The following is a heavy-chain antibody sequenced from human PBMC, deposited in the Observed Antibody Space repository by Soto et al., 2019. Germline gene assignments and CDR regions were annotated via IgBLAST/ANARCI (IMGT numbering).Heavy chain of an antibody. CDR2: TYYRSKWYN. D-gene: IGHD3-3*01. V-gene: IGHV6-1*01. Sequence: SQTLSLTCAISGDSVSSNSAAWNWIRQSPSRGLEWLGRTYYRSKWYNDYAVSVKSRITINPDTSKNQFSLQLNSVTPEDTAVXYCAXALSYYDFXSGSRQTATSEEYYFDYWGQGTLVTVSS. CDR1: GDSVSSNSAA. J-gene: IGHJ4*02. CDR3: AXALSYYDFXSGSRQTATSEEYYFDY.